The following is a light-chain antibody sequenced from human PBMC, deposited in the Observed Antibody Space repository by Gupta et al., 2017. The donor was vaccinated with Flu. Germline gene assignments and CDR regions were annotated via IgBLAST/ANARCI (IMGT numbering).Light chain of an antibody. CDR3: GSEDTARSNGL. V-gene: IGLV1-51*01. Sequence: TNTCTGSSAKIGENYLFWYPPGTGTAPNLLIYEDNRRLSAIPERFSAAKSATSATVASTGLQAGDEADYYWGSEDTARSNGLFGGGTMMTVL. CDR2: EDN. CDR1: SAKIGENY. J-gene: IGLJ3*02.